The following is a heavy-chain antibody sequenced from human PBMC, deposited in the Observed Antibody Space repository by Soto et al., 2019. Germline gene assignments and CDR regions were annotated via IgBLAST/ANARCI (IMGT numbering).Heavy chain of an antibody. V-gene: IGHV3-53*04. Sequence: GGSLRLSCAASGFTVSSNYMSWVRQAPGKGLEWVSVIYSGGSTYYADSVKGRFTISRHNSKNTLYLQMNSLRAEDTAVYYCARDRNGYSGYDYYYYMDVWGKGTTVTVSS. CDR3: ARDRNGYSGYDYYYYMDV. J-gene: IGHJ6*03. D-gene: IGHD5-12*01. CDR1: GFTVSSNY. CDR2: IYSGGST.